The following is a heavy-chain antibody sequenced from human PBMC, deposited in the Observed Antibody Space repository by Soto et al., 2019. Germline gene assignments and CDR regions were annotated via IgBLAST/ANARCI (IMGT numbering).Heavy chain of an antibody. CDR3: ARSRDNWNYEGYYYYYGMDV. Sequence: ASVKVSCKASGYTFTSYGISWVRQAPGQGLEWMGWISAYNGNTNYAQKLQGRVTMTTDTSTSTAYMELRSLRSDDTAVYYCARSRDNWNYEGYYYYYGMDVWGHGTTVTVSS. V-gene: IGHV1-18*01. D-gene: IGHD1-7*01. CDR2: ISAYNGNT. CDR1: GYTFTSYG. J-gene: IGHJ6*02.